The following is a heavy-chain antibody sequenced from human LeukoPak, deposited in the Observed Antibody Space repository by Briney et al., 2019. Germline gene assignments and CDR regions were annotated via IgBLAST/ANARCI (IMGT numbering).Heavy chain of an antibody. J-gene: IGHJ4*02. Sequence: PGGSLRLSCAASGFTFSSYAMSWVRQAPGKGLEWVSAISGSGGSTYYADSVKGRFTISRDNSRNTLYLQMNSLRAEDTAVYYCAKVAAAAGTRFLFDYWGQGTLVTVSS. CDR1: GFTFSSYA. V-gene: IGHV3-23*01. CDR3: AKVAAAAGTRFLFDY. CDR2: ISGSGGST. D-gene: IGHD6-13*01.